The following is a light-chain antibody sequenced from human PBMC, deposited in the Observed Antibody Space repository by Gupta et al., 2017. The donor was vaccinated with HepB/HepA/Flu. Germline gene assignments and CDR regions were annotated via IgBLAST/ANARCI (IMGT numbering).Light chain of an antibody. V-gene: IGKV1-5*03. CDR2: KTS. CDR3: QIHNIYHRA. CDR1: ESVNNW. Sequence: DIQMTQSPSTLSASVGDRVTITCRASESVNNWLAWYQQKTGKVPDLLIYKTSTLKSGVPSRFSSSGARTEYSPPKSSLQQDDYATDYCQIHNIYHRAFGQGTKVEIK. J-gene: IGKJ1*01.